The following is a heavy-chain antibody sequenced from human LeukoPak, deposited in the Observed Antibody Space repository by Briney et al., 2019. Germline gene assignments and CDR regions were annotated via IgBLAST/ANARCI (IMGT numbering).Heavy chain of an antibody. V-gene: IGHV1-46*01. CDR1: GYTFASYY. D-gene: IGHD5-24*01. J-gene: IGHJ4*02. Sequence: GASVKVSCKASGYTFASYYMHWVRQAPGQGLEWMGIINPSGGSTSYAQKFQGRVSMTRDTSTSTVYMDLYSLRSDDTAVYYCARAPRGDGYNRPHFYYWGQGSLVTVSS. CDR3: ARAPRGDGYNRPHFYY. CDR2: INPSGGST.